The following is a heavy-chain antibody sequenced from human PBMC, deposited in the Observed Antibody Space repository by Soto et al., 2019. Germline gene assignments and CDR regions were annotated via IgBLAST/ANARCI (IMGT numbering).Heavy chain of an antibody. CDR2: IIPIFGTA. D-gene: IGHD2-2*01. CDR3: ARGDCSSTSCAFHWFDP. Sequence: GASVKVSCKASGGTFSSYAISWVRQAPGQGLEWMGGIIPIFGTANYAQKFQGRVTITADESTSTAYMELSSLRSEDTAVYYCARGDCSSTSCAFHWFDPWGQGTMVTVS. V-gene: IGHV1-69*13. CDR1: GGTFSSYA. J-gene: IGHJ5*02.